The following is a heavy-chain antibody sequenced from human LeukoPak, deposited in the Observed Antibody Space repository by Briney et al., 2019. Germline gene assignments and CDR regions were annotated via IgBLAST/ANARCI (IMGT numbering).Heavy chain of an antibody. CDR2: IYYSGST. V-gene: IGHV4-59*01. Sequence: SETLSLTCTVSGGSISSYYWSWIRQPPGKGLEWIGSIYYSGSTNYNPSLKSRVTISVDTSKNQFSLKLSSVTAADTAVYYCARDRKTYYYDSSGQGAHWFDPWGQGTLVTVSS. CDR1: GGSISSYY. CDR3: ARDRKTYYYDSSGQGAHWFDP. J-gene: IGHJ5*02. D-gene: IGHD3-22*01.